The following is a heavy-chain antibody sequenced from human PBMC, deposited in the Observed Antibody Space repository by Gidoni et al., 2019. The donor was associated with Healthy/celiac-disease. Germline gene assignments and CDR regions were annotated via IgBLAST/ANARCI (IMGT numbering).Heavy chain of an antibody. J-gene: IGHJ4*02. CDR2: INPSGGST. D-gene: IGHD6-6*01. CDR3: ARDPLSSFPRGYFDY. V-gene: IGHV1-46*01. Sequence: QVQLVQSGAEVKKPGASVKVSCKASGYTFTSYYMHWVRQAPGQGLEWMGIINPSGGSTSYAQKFQGRVTMTRDTSTSTVYMELSSLRSEDTAVYYCARDPLSSFPRGYFDYWGQGTLVTVSS. CDR1: GYTFTSYY.